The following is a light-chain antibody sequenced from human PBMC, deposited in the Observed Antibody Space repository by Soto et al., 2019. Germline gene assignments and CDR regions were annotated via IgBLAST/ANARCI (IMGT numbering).Light chain of an antibody. CDR3: ISYTSFDTDV. CDR2: DVT. CDR1: STDIGAYKF. J-gene: IGLJ1*01. Sequence: QAVVTQPASVSASPGQSITISCTGTSTDIGAYKFVSWYQQHPGKAPKLMIYDVTSRPSGVSNRFSGSKSGNTASLIISGLQAEDEADYYCISYTSFDTDVFGTGTKLTVL. V-gene: IGLV2-14*03.